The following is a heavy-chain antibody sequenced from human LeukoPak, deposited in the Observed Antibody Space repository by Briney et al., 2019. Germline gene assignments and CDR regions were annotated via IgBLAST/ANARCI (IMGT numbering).Heavy chain of an antibody. V-gene: IGHV4-30-4*08. CDR3: ARADPGDAFDI. CDR1: SASISSGGYY. J-gene: IGHJ3*02. CDR2: ILYSGTT. Sequence: SQTLSLTCTVSSASISSGGYYWSWICQPPGKGLEWIAYILYSGTTYNNPSLKSRLTISMNTSKNQFSLTLSSVTAADTAVYYCARADPGDAFDIWGQGTMVTVSS.